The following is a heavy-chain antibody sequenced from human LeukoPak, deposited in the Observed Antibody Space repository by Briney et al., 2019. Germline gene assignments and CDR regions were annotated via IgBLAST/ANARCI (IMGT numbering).Heavy chain of an antibody. CDR1: GGSFSGYY. J-gene: IGHJ4*02. Sequence: PSETLSPTCAVYGGSFSGYYWSWIRQPPGKGLEWIGEINHSGSTNYNPSLKSRVTMLVDTSKNQFSLKLSSVTAADTAIYYCARGGWSLDYWGQGALVTVSS. CDR3: ARGGWSLDY. D-gene: IGHD6-19*01. CDR2: INHSGST. V-gene: IGHV4-34*01.